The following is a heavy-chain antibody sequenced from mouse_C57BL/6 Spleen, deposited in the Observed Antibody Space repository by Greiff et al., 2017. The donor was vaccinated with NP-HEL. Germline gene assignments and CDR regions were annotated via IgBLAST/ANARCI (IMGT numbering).Heavy chain of an antibody. V-gene: IGHV1-82*01. D-gene: IGHD1-1*01. CDR2: IYPGDGDT. CDR1: GYAFSSSW. Sequence: VQLQESGPELVKPGASVKISCKASGYAFSSSWMNWVKQRPGKGLEWIGRIYPGDGDTNYNGKVKGKATLTADKSSSTAYMQLSSLTSEDSAVYFCAREVYYCGSRSCAMDYWGQGTSVTVSS. J-gene: IGHJ4*01. CDR3: AREVYYCGSRSCAMDY.